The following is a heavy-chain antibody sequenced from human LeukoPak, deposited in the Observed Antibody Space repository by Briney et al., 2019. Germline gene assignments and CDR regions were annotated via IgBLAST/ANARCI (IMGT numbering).Heavy chain of an antibody. CDR1: GFTFSSYA. V-gene: IGHV3-30-3*01. J-gene: IGHJ4*02. CDR3: ARAMDYDILTGYSQFDY. D-gene: IGHD3-9*01. Sequence: GGSLRLSCAASGFTFSSYAMHWVRQAPGKGLVWVAVISYDGSNNYYADSVKGRFTISRDNSKNTLYLQMNSLRAEDTAVHYCARAMDYDILTGYSQFDYWGQGTLVTVSS. CDR2: ISYDGSNN.